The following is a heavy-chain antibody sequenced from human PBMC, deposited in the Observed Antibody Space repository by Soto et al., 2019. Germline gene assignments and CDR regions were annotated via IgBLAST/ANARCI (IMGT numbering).Heavy chain of an antibody. V-gene: IGHV3-33*01. CDR1: GFTFSSYG. D-gene: IGHD4-17*01. CDR2: IWYDGSNK. J-gene: IGHJ4*02. Sequence: GGSLRLSCAASGFTFSSYGMHWVRQAPGKGLEWVAVIWYDGSNKYYADSVKGRITISRDNSKNTLYLQMNSLRADDTAVYYCAGSNDYGDYFTAFDYWGQGTLVTVSS. CDR3: AGSNDYGDYFTAFDY.